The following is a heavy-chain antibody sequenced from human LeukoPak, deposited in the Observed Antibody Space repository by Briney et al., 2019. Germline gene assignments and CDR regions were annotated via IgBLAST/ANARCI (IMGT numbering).Heavy chain of an antibody. CDR1: GFTFDDYA. Sequence: GRSLRLSCAASGFTFDDYAMHWVRQAPGKGLEWVSGIRWNSGSIGYADSVKGRFTISRDNAKNSLYLQMNSLRAEDTALYYCAKSPGPTTVVTILDYWGQGTLVTVSS. CDR2: IRWNSGSI. D-gene: IGHD4-23*01. CDR3: AKSPGPTTVVTILDY. J-gene: IGHJ4*02. V-gene: IGHV3-9*01.